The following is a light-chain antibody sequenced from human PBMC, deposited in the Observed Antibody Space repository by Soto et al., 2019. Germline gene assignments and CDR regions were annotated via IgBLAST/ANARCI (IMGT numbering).Light chain of an antibody. V-gene: IGLV6-57*04. CDR1: SGNIALHY. CDR2: EDT. J-gene: IGLJ3*02. CDR3: QSYDNTKPSLV. Sequence: NFMLTQSHSVSESPGRTVTISCTRSSGNIALHYVHWYQQRPGSAPTTVIYEDTRRPSGVPDRFSGSIDRSSNSASLTISGLRTEDEADYYCQSYDNTKPSLVFGGGTKLTVL.